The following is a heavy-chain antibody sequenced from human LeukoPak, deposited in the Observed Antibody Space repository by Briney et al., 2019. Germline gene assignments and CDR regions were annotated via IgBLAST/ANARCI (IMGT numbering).Heavy chain of an antibody. CDR2: INPSSGGT. J-gene: IGHJ4*02. D-gene: IGHD1-26*01. V-gene: IGHV1-2*06. Sequence: ASVKVSCKASGYTFTGYYMHWVRQAPGQGLEWMGRINPSSGGTNYAQKFQGRVTMTRDTSISTAYMELSRLRSDDTAVYYCARDLVGSGSYYVYFDYWGQGTLVTVSS. CDR1: GYTFTGYY. CDR3: ARDLVGSGSYYVYFDY.